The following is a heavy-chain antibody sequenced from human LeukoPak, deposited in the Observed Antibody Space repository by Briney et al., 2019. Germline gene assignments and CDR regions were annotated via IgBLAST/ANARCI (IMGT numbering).Heavy chain of an antibody. Sequence: PSETLSLTCTVSGGSISSYYWSWIRQPPGKGLEWIGYIYYSGSTNYNPSLKSRVTISVDTSKNQFSLKLSSVTAADTAVYYCARERIAAAGRGWYFDLWGRGTLVTVSS. CDR2: IYYSGST. CDR3: ARERIAAAGRGWYFDL. J-gene: IGHJ2*01. V-gene: IGHV4-59*01. CDR1: GGSISSYY. D-gene: IGHD6-13*01.